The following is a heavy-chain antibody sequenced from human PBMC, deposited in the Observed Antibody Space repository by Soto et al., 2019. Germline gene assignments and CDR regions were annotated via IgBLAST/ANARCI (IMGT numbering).Heavy chain of an antibody. CDR3: ARGGYCSGGSCYWAYFDY. Sequence: GGSLRLSCSASGFTFRNFDFHWVRQPTGKGLEWVATIGTIGDTYYPVSVKGRFTVSRENAKSSVFLQMNSLRVADTAVYYCARGGYCSGGSCYWAYFDYWGQGTLVTVSS. D-gene: IGHD2-15*01. CDR1: GFTFRNFD. CDR2: IGTIGDT. J-gene: IGHJ4*02. V-gene: IGHV3-13*01.